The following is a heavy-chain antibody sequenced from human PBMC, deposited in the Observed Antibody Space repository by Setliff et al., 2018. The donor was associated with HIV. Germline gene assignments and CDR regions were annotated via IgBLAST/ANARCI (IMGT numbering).Heavy chain of an antibody. CDR1: GYTLRRHG. Sequence: ASVKVSCKASGYTLRRHGISWVRQAPGQGLEWMGWISAYNGNTNYAQKFRGRVTLTTDTSTSTAYMELRSLRSDDTAVYYWARVLVRGVIIIGFWGQGTLVTVSS. V-gene: IGHV1-18*01. J-gene: IGHJ4*02. D-gene: IGHD3-10*01. CDR2: ISAYNGNT. CDR3: ARVLVRGVIIIGF.